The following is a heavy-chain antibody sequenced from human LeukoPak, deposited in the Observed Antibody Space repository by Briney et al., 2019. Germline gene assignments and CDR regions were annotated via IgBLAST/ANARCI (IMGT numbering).Heavy chain of an antibody. Sequence: PSETLSLTCTVSGGSISSSSYYWGWIRQPPGKGLEWIGSIYYSGSTYYNPSLKSRVTISVDTSKNQFSLKLSSATAADTAVYYCARQEILRFLEWLPQYYYYGMDVWGQGTTVTVSS. D-gene: IGHD3-3*01. V-gene: IGHV4-39*01. CDR2: IYYSGST. CDR3: ARQEILRFLEWLPQYYYYGMDV. CDR1: GGSISSSSYY. J-gene: IGHJ6*02.